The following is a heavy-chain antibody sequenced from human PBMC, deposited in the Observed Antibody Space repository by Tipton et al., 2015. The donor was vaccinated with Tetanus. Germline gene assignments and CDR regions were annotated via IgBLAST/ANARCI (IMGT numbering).Heavy chain of an antibody. CDR2: TFYSDIN. V-gene: IGHV4-59*12. CDR3: VRGRGFGAYSYGFEY. CDR1: GDSIKKYY. Sequence: LRLSCNVSGDSIKKYYWSWIRQPPGKGLEWIGYTFYSDINNYNPSLRSRLTMSFKMSKNQFSLKLTSVTAADTAVYYCVRGRGFGAYSYGFEYWGQGALVTVSS. D-gene: IGHD5-18*01. J-gene: IGHJ4*02.